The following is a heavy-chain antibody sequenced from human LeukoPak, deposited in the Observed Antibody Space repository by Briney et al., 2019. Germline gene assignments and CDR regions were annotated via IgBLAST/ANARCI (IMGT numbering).Heavy chain of an antibody. CDR2: IYPGDSDT. CDR3: ATLPRGYYDSSGYYFPMYYFDY. D-gene: IGHD3-22*01. CDR1: GYSFTSYW. V-gene: IGHV5-51*01. Sequence: GESLKISRKGSGYSFTSYWIGWVRQMPGKGLEWMGIIYPGDSDTRYSPSFQGQVTISADKSISTAYLQWSSLKASDTAMYYCATLPRGYYDSSGYYFPMYYFDYWGQGTLVTVSS. J-gene: IGHJ4*02.